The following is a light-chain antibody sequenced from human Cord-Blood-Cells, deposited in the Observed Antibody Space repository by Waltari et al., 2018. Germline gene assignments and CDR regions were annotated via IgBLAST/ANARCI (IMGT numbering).Light chain of an antibody. CDR2: AAS. J-gene: IGKJ4*01. CDR1: KSISSY. CDR3: QQSYSTLT. V-gene: IGKV1-39*01. Sequence: DIQMTQSPSSLSASVGDRVTITCRASKSISSYLNWYHQKPGKAPKLLIYAASSLQSGVPSRFSGSGSGTDFTLTISSLQPEDFATYYCQQSYSTLTFGGGTKVEIK.